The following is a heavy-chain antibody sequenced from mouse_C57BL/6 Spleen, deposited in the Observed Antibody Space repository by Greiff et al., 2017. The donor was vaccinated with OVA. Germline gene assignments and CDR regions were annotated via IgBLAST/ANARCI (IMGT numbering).Heavy chain of an antibody. J-gene: IGHJ1*03. CDR2: IYPSDSET. CDR3: ARGERGNCDV. Sequence: QVQLQQPGAELVRPGSSVKLSCKASGYTFTSYWMDWVKQRPGQGLEWIGHIYPSDSETHYNQKFKDKATLTVDKSSSTAYMQLSSLTSEDSAVYYCARGERGNCDVWGTGTTVTVSS. CDR1: GYTFTSYW. V-gene: IGHV1-61*01.